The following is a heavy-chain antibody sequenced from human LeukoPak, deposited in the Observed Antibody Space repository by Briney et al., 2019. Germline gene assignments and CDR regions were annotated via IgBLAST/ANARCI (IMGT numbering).Heavy chain of an antibody. CDR1: GFTFSIYW. Sequence: GGSLRLSCAASGFTFSIYWMSWVRQAPGKGLEWVANIKQDGSERYYVDSVKGRFTLSRDNAKNSLYLQMNSLRAEDTAVYYCARLSSFAFDIWGQGTMVTVSS. J-gene: IGHJ3*02. V-gene: IGHV3-7*03. CDR2: IKQDGSER. CDR3: ARLSSFAFDI. D-gene: IGHD3-16*02.